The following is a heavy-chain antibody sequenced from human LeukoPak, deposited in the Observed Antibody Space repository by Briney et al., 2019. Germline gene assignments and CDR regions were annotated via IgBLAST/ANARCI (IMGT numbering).Heavy chain of an antibody. CDR3: ATYTHWVAGDV. Sequence: GGSLRLSCAASGFTFSDSWMSWVRQAPGKGLGWVANMNQDGSAKGYVDSVKGRFTISRDNGRNSLYLQMSSLRPEDTAVYYCATYTHWVAGDVWGQGTTVTVSS. V-gene: IGHV3-7*01. CDR2: MNQDGSAK. CDR1: GFTFSDSW. D-gene: IGHD3-16*01. J-gene: IGHJ6*02.